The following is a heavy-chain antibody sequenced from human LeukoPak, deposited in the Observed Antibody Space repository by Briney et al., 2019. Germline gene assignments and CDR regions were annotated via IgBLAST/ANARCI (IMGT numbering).Heavy chain of an antibody. CDR2: ISYDGSNK. D-gene: IGHD3-22*01. J-gene: IGHJ2*01. Sequence: PGRSLRLSCAASGFTFSSYGMHWVRQAPGKGLEWVAVISYDGSNKYHVDSVKGRFTISRDNSKNTLYLQMNSLRAEDTAVYYCAKPSLYYYDTSGYYRYWYFDLWGRGTLVTVSS. CDR1: GFTFSSYG. CDR3: AKPSLYYYDTSGYYRYWYFDL. V-gene: IGHV3-30*18.